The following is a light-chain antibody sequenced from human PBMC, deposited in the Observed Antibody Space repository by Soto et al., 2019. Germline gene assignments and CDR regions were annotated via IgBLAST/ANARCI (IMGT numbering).Light chain of an antibody. V-gene: IGLV1-51*01. CDR3: GTWDSGLSAV. Sequence: QSVLTQPPSVSAAPGQKVTISFSGTSSNIGSNYVSWYQHLPGTAPKLLIYDNNKRSSGIPDRFSGSQSGTSATLDITGLQTGAEADYYCGTWDSGLSAVFGGGTKLTVL. CDR2: DNN. CDR1: SSNIGSNY. J-gene: IGLJ2*01.